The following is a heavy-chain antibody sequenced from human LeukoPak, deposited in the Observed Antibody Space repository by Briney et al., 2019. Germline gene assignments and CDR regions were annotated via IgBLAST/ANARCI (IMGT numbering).Heavy chain of an antibody. J-gene: IGHJ6*03. V-gene: IGHV4-61*02. Sequence: PSQTLSLTCTVSGDSISSGSYYWSWIRQPAGKGLEWIGRIYTSGRTNYNPSLKSRVTISVDTSKNQFYLKLSSVTAADTAVYYCARVCAPCSGWHYYMDVWGKGTTVTVSS. CDR1: GDSISSGSYY. D-gene: IGHD6-19*01. CDR2: IYTSGRT. CDR3: ARVCAPCSGWHYYMDV.